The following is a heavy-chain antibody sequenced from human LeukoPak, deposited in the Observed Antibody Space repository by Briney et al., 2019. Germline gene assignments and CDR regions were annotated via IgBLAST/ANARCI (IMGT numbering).Heavy chain of an antibody. CDR2: IYYSGST. V-gene: IGHV4-59*01. D-gene: IGHD6-13*01. J-gene: IGHJ3*02. CDR3: ARGIAAAGTRQGAFDI. CDR1: GGSISSYY. Sequence: SETLSLTCTVSGGSISSYYWSWIRQPPGKGLEWMGYIYYSGSTNYNPSLKSRVTISVDTSKNQFSLKLSSVTAADTAVYYCARGIAAAGTRQGAFDIWGQGTMVTVSS.